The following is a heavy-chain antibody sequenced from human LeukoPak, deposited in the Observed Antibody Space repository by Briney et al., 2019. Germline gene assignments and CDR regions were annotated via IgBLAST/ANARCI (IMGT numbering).Heavy chain of an antibody. J-gene: IGHJ4*02. CDR2: ISSSSSYI. CDR1: GFTFHTYT. CDR3: AGSSYTSSWYPDC. V-gene: IGHV3-21*01. D-gene: IGHD6-13*01. Sequence: GSLRLSCAASGFTFHTYTMNWVRQAPGKGLEWVSSISSSSSYIYYADSVKGRFTISRDNAKDSLYLQMNSLRAEDTAVYYCAGSSYTSSWYPDCWGQGTLVTVSS.